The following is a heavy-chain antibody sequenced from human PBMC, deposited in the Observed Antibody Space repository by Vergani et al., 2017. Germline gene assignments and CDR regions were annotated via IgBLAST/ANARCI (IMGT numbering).Heavy chain of an antibody. Sequence: EVQLLESGGGLVQPGGSLRLSCAASGFTFSSYAMSWVRQAPGKGLEWGSAISGSGGSTYYADSVKGRFTISRDNSKNTLYLQMNSLRAEDTAVYYCAKDYDFWSGYYPFDYWGQGTLVTVSS. D-gene: IGHD3-3*01. CDR2: ISGSGGST. CDR3: AKDYDFWSGYYPFDY. J-gene: IGHJ4*02. V-gene: IGHV3-23*01. CDR1: GFTFSSYA.